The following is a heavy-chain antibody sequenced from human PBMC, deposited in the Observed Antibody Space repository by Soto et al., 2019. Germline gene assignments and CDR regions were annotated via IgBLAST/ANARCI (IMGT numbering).Heavy chain of an antibody. J-gene: IGHJ3*02. CDR3: ARGDSSSWKQDAFDI. V-gene: IGHV1-8*01. Sequence: GASVKVSCKASGYTFTSYDINWVRQATGQGLEWMGWMSPNSGNTGYAQKFQGRVTMTRNTSISTAYMELSSLRSEDTAVYYCARGDSSSWKQDAFDIWGQGTMVTVSS. CDR1: GYTFTSYD. D-gene: IGHD6-13*01. CDR2: MSPNSGNT.